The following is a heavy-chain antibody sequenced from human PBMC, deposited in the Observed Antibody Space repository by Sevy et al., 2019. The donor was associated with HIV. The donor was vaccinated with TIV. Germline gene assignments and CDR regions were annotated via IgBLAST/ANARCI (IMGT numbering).Heavy chain of an antibody. CDR3: ARDLPPSATTVAHFDC. V-gene: IGHV3-48*03. CDR1: GFTFSSYE. J-gene: IGHJ4*02. CDR2: ISNSGTTI. D-gene: IGHD4-17*01. Sequence: GGSLRLSCAASGFTFSSYEMSWVRQAPGKGLEWVSYISNSGTTIYYSDSVKCRFTISRDNARNSLYLQMNSLRAEDTAIYYCARDLPPSATTVAHFDCWGQGTLVTVSS.